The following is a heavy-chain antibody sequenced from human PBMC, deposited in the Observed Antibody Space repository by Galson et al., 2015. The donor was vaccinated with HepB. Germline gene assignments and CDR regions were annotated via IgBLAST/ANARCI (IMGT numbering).Heavy chain of an antibody. CDR2: ISAYNGNT. Sequence: SVKVSCKASGYTFTSYGISWVRQAPGQGLEWVGWISAYNGNTNSAQKLQGRVTVTTDTSTSTAYMELRSLRSDDTAVYYCARDGGPNTYYYGMDVWGHGTTVTVSS. CDR1: GYTFTSYG. V-gene: IGHV1-18*04. CDR3: ARDGGPNTYYYGMDV. J-gene: IGHJ6*02. D-gene: IGHD1/OR15-1a*01.